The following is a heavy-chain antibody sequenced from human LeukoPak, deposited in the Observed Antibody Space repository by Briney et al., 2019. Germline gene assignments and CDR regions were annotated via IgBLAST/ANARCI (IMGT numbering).Heavy chain of an antibody. J-gene: IGHJ5*02. V-gene: IGHV4-39*07. Sequence: SETLSLTCTVSSGSISSSYYYWGWIRQPPGKGLEWIGTMYNSGSTDYNPSLESRVTISVDTSKNQFSLKLSSVTAADTAVYYCAREADRWFDPWGQGTLVTVSS. CDR3: AREADRWFDP. CDR1: SGSISSSYYY. CDR2: MYNSGST.